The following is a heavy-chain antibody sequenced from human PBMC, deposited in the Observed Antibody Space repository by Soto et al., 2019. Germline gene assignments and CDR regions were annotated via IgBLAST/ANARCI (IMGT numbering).Heavy chain of an antibody. D-gene: IGHD4-17*01. Sequence: ASVKVSCKASGYSFTANSMHWVRQAPGQGLEWMGWISAYNGNTNYAQKLQGRVTMTTDTSTSTAYMELRSLRSDDTAVYYCARAVAYGDPWYYYYMDVWGKGTTVTVSS. CDR1: GYSFTANS. CDR3: ARAVAYGDPWYYYYMDV. J-gene: IGHJ6*03. V-gene: IGHV1-18*04. CDR2: ISAYNGNT.